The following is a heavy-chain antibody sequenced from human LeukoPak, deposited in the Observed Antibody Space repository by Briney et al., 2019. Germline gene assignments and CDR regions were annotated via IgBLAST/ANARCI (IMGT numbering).Heavy chain of an antibody. D-gene: IGHD6-19*01. J-gene: IGHJ4*02. CDR1: GFTFSSYW. V-gene: IGHV3-7*01. CDR2: IKEDGSEK. CDR3: AREKWLSD. Sequence: RGSLRLSCTASGFTFSSYWMTWVRQAPGKGLEWVANIKEDGSEKYYVDSVKGRFTISRDNAKNSLYLQMNSLRAEDTAVYYCAREKWLSDWGQGTLVTVSS.